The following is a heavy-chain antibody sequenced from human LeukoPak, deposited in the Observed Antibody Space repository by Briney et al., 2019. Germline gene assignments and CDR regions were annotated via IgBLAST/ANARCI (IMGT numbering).Heavy chain of an antibody. CDR1: GGSISGGDYY. CDR3: ARGQYGSGIAY. Sequence: SETLSLTCTVSGGSISGGDYYWRWIRQPPGKGLEWIGYISSSGRTYYKPSLKSRFTVSMYTSKNQFSLKVSSVTAADTAVFYCARGQYGSGIAYWGQGTLVTVSS. CDR2: ISSSGRT. J-gene: IGHJ4*02. V-gene: IGHV4-30-4*01. D-gene: IGHD3-10*01.